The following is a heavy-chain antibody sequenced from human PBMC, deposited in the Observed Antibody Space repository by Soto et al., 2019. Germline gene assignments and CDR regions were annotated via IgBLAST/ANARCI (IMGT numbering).Heavy chain of an antibody. CDR3: ASLIDYDYIWGRTKGAFDI. CDR1: GGSISSSSYY. J-gene: IGHJ3*02. V-gene: IGHV4-39*01. CDR2: IYYSGST. D-gene: IGHD3-16*01. Sequence: QLQLQESGPGLVKPSETLSLTCTVSGGSISSSSYYWGWIRQPPGKGLEWIGSIYYSGSTYYNPSLKSRVTISVDTSKNQFSLKLSSVTAADTAVYYCASLIDYDYIWGRTKGAFDIWGQGTMVTVSS.